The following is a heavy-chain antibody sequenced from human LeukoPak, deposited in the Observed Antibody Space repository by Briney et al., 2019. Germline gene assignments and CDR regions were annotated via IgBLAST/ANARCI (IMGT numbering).Heavy chain of an antibody. CDR1: GFTFSSYA. CDR3: ARDISLLGTFDY. V-gene: IGHV3-30*04. Sequence: GGSLRLSCAASGFTFSSYAMHWVRQAPGKGLEWVAVISYDGSNKYYADSVKGRFTISRDNSKNTLYLQMNSLRAEDTAVYYCARDISLLGTFDYWGQGTLVTVSS. J-gene: IGHJ4*02. D-gene: IGHD1-26*01. CDR2: ISYDGSNK.